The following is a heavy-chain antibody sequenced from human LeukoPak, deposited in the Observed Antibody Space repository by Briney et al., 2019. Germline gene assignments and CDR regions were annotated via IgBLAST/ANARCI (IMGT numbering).Heavy chain of an antibody. CDR3: TTDGYYYDSSGYYYDDYYYGMDV. CDR1: GFTFSNAW. V-gene: IGHV3-15*01. D-gene: IGHD3-22*01. CDR2: IKSKTDGGTT. J-gene: IGHJ6*02. Sequence: GGSLRLSCAASGFTFSNAWMSWVRQAPGKGLEWVGRIKSKTDGGTTDYAAPVKGRFTISRDDSKNTLYLQMNSLKTEDTAVYYCTTDGYYYDSSGYYYDDYYYGMDVWGQGTTVTVSS.